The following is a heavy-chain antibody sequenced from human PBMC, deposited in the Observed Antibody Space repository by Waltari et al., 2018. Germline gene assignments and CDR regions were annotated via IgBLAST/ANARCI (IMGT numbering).Heavy chain of an antibody. D-gene: IGHD1-26*01. CDR1: GFTFSSYG. V-gene: IGHV3-30*18. J-gene: IGHJ4*02. CDR2: ISYDGSNK. CDR3: AKGSHRVSYYFDY. Sequence: QVQLVESGGGVVQPGRSLRLSCAASGFTFSSYGMPWVRQAPGKGLEWVVVISYDGSNKYYADSVKGRFTISRDNSKNTLYLQMNSLRAEDTAVYYCAKGSHRVSYYFDYWGQGTLVTVSS.